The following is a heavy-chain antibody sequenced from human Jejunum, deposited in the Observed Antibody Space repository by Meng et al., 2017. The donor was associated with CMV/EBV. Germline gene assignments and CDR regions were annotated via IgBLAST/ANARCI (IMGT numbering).Heavy chain of an antibody. D-gene: IGHD3-10*01. J-gene: IGHJ4*02. Sequence: VLVVDGAGVVKRYGAMSNSCNKSGDYAFNGHGGWFRRPAAGRRVWLGGLYGGDDWNKNPAPGFQGSMTVTADRTKASAYMELLNLGYDDTADYYCWRGTPGRRYADYWGQGTLVTVSS. CDR3: WRGTPGRRYADY. V-gene: IGHV1-18*01. CDR1: DYAFNGHG. CDR2: YGGDDWNK.